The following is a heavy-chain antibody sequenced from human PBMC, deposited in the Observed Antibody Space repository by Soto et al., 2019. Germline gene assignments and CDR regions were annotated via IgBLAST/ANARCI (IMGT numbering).Heavy chain of an antibody. CDR1: SGSISSSNW. D-gene: IGHD3-3*01. CDR2: IYHSGST. CDR3: ARGSTIFGVVTGVFDY. Sequence: SETLSLTCAVSSGSISSSNWWSWVRQPPGKGLEWIGEIYHSGSTNYNPSLKSRVTISVDKSKNQFSLKLSSVTAADTAVYYCARGSTIFGVVTGVFDYWGQGTLVTVSS. J-gene: IGHJ4*02. V-gene: IGHV4-4*02.